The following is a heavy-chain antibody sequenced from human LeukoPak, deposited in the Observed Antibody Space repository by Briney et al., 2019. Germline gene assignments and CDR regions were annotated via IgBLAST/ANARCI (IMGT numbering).Heavy chain of an antibody. V-gene: IGHV4-4*07. CDR2: IYASGNT. J-gene: IGHJ5*02. CDR3: AKKALPGNWFDP. Sequence: SETLSLTCTVSGDSISTYYWNWIRQPAGKGLEWIGRIYASGNTNHNPSLKSRVTMSLDTSKNQFSLNLSSVTAADTAMYYCAKKALPGNWFDPWGQGTLVTVSS. CDR1: GDSISTYY.